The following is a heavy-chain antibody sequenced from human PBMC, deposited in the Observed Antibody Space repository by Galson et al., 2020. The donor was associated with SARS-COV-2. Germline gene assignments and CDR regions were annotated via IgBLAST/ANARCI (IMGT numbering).Heavy chain of an antibody. CDR1: GSTFSTDA. J-gene: IGHJ4*02. D-gene: IGHD6-19*01. V-gene: IGHV3-23*01. CDR2: VINSDGRT. CDR3: ARWGKDNSAWAAFDY. Sequence: AKIGGSLRLSCAVFGSTFSTDAMSWIRQAPGKGLEWTSTVINSDGRTFYADSVKGRFTISRDNSRNTVYLQMNSLRAEDTAIYHCARWGKDNSAWAAFDYWGQGTLVTVSS.